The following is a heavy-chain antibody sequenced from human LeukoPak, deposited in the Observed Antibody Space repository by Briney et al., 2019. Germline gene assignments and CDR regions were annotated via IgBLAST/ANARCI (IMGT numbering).Heavy chain of an antibody. J-gene: IGHJ6*04. Sequence: GRSLRLSCAASGFTFSSYGMHWVRQAPGKGLEWVAVISYDGSNKYYADSVKGRFTISRDNSKNTLYLQMNSLRAEDTAVYYCAKEFDDILTGPRYYYGMDVWGKGTTVTVSS. D-gene: IGHD3-9*01. CDR3: AKEFDDILTGPRYYYGMDV. CDR1: GFTFSSYG. CDR2: ISYDGSNK. V-gene: IGHV3-30*18.